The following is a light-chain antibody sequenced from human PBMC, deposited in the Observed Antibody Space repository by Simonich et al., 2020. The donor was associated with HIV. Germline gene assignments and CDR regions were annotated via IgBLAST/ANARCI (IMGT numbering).Light chain of an antibody. V-gene: IGKV4-1*01. CDR2: WAS. CDR3: QQYYSTPPT. J-gene: IGKJ1*01. CDR1: RSVLYSSNNKND. Sequence: EIVMPQSPDSLAVSLGARATVNCRSSRSVLYSSNNKNDLAWDQQKPGQPPKLLIYWASNRESGVPDRFSASGSGTDVTLTISSLQAEDGAIYYCQQYYSTPPTFGQGTKVEIK.